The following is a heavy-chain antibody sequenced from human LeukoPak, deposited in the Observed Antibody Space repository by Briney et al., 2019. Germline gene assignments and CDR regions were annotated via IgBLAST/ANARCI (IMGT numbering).Heavy chain of an antibody. Sequence: SETLSLTCAVYGGSFSGYYWSWIRQPPGKGLEWTGEIDHSGSTNYNPSLKNRVTISVDKSKNQFSLKLNSVTAADTAVYYCARSFDYYSSGYYPYYFDYWGQGTLVTVSS. CDR1: GGSFSGYY. CDR3: ARSFDYYSSGYYPYYFDY. D-gene: IGHD3-22*01. J-gene: IGHJ4*02. V-gene: IGHV4-34*01. CDR2: IDHSGST.